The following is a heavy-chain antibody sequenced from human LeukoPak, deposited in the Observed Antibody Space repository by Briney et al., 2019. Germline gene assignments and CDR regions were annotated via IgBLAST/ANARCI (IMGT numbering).Heavy chain of an antibody. CDR3: AYAYFYNYGMDV. V-gene: IGHV1-18*01. CDR1: GYTFTSYG. Sequence: ASVKVSCKASGYTFTSYGISWVRQAPGQGLEWMGWISGYNGNPHYARKFQGRVTMTIDTSTSIASMELKSLRSDDTAVYYCAYAYFYNYGMDVWGQGTTVTVSS. J-gene: IGHJ6*02. CDR2: ISGYNGNP. D-gene: IGHD3-9*01.